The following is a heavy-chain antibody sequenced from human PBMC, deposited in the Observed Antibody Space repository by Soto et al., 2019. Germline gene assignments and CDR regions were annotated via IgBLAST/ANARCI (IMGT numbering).Heavy chain of an antibody. Sequence: QVQLVQSGAEVRKPGASVKVSCKPSGYAFTTYAMHWVRQAPGQRLEWMGWISAANGITQYSQEFQGRVTITRDTSASTADMELSSLRSEDTAVYYCARDSQWLGGIDVWGQGTTVTVSS. D-gene: IGHD6-19*01. CDR1: GYAFTTYA. J-gene: IGHJ6*02. V-gene: IGHV1-3*01. CDR3: ARDSQWLGGIDV. CDR2: ISAANGIT.